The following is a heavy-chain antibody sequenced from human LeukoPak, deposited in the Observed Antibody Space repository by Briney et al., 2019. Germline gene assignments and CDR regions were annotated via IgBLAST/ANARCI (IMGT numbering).Heavy chain of an antibody. D-gene: IGHD3-10*01. CDR2: IIPIFGTA. V-gene: IGHV1-69*05. Sequence: SVKVSCKASGGTFSSYAISWVRQAPGQGLEWMGGIIPIFGTANYAQKFQGRVTITTDESTSTAYMELRSLRSDDTAVYYCARDLFGRGSGSYYGYWGQGTLVTVSS. CDR3: ARDLFGRGSGSYYGY. J-gene: IGHJ4*02. CDR1: GGTFSSYA.